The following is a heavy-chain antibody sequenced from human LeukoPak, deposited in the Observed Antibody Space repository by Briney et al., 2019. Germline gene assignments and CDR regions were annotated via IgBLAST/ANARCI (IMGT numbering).Heavy chain of an antibody. CDR3: ARYHNGYDDY. V-gene: IGHV4-39*07. J-gene: IGHJ4*02. D-gene: IGHD5-12*01. CDR1: GGSISSSSYY. Sequence: SETLSLTCTVSGGSISSSSYYWGWIRQPPGKGLEWIGSIYYSGNTYYNPSLKSRVTISTDTSKNQFSLKLSSVTAADTALYYCARYHNGYDDYWGQGTLVTVFS. CDR2: IYYSGNT.